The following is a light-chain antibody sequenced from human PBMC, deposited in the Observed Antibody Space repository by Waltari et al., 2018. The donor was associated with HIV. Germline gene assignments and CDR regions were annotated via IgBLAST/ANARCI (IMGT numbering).Light chain of an antibody. CDR1: SSNVVTNY. Sequence: QSVLTQPPSASGTHGQRVTISCSGSSSNVVTNYVTWYKQLPGTAPELVIYHNIQRPLGVPDRFSGSKSGTSASLAISGLRSEDEAEYYCATWDDSLSSWLFGGGTRLSVL. CDR3: ATWDDSLSSWL. J-gene: IGLJ3*02. CDR2: HNI. V-gene: IGLV1-47*01.